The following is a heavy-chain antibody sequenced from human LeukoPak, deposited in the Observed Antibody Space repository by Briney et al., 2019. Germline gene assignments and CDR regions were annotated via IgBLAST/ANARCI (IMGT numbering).Heavy chain of an antibody. CDR1: GGTFSSYA. CDR3: ARGGDGYEFDY. V-gene: IGHV1-69*04. D-gene: IGHD5-24*01. J-gene: IGHJ4*02. CDR2: IIPILGIA. Sequence: SVKVSCKASGGTFSSYAISWVRQAPGQGLEWMGRIIPILGIANYAQKFQGRVTITADKSTSTAYMELSSLRSEDTAVYYCARGGDGYEFDYWGQGTLVTVSS.